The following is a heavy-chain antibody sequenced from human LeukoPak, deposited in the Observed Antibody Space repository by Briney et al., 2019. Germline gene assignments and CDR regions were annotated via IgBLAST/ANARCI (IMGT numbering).Heavy chain of an antibody. CDR2: IIPIFGTA. Sequence: ASVKVSCKASGGTFSSYAISWVRQAPGQGLEWMGGIIPIFGTANYAQKFQGRVTITADESTSTIFLELSSLRSEDTAFFYCARESTFGTFDFWGQGTLVTVSS. J-gene: IGHJ3*01. CDR3: ARESTFGTFDF. CDR1: GGTFSSYA. D-gene: IGHD3-10*01. V-gene: IGHV1-69*13.